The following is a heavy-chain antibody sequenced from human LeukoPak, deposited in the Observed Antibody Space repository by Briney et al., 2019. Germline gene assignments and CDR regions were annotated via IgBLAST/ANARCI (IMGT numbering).Heavy chain of an antibody. J-gene: IGHJ4*02. D-gene: IGHD4-17*01. CDR2: IYYGGGST. Sequence: SETLSLTCTVSGGSISSSSYCWGWIRQPPGKGLEWIGSIYYGGGSTYYNPSLKSRVTISVDTSKNQFSLKLSSLTAADTAIYYCARGIESYGDYGYWGQGILVTVSS. CDR3: ARGIESYGDYGY. V-gene: IGHV4-39*07. CDR1: GGSISSSSYC.